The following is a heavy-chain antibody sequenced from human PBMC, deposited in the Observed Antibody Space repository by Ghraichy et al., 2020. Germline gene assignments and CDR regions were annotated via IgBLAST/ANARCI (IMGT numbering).Heavy chain of an antibody. CDR2: IYYSGST. D-gene: IGHD3-22*01. CDR3: ARHWAWDDSSLAAAYYFDY. CDR1: GGSISSSSYY. V-gene: IGHV4-39*01. Sequence: SETLSLTCTVSGGSISSSSYYWGWIRQPPGKGLEWIGSIYYSGSTYYNPSLKSRVTISVDTSKNQFSLKLSSVTAADTAVYYCARHWAWDDSSLAAAYYFDYWGQGTLVTVSS. J-gene: IGHJ4*02.